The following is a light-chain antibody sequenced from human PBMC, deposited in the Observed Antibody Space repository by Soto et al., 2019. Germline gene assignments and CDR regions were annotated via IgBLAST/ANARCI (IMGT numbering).Light chain of an antibody. J-gene: IGKJ4*01. Sequence: DIQFTQSPSVRSASVGDTVTITCRASQALGNYLAWYKQKPGKAPDLLIYSASTLHSGVPSGFSGSGSETEFSLTIRALEPEDFATYYCQQLSRYPLTFGGGTKVDI. V-gene: IGKV1-9*01. CDR3: QQLSRYPLT. CDR2: SAS. CDR1: QALGNY.